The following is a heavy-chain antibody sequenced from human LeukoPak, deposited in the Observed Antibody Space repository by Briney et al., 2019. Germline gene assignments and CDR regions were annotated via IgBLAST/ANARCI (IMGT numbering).Heavy chain of an antibody. J-gene: IGHJ4*02. CDR1: GFTFSMYG. Sequence: PGGSLRLSCAASGFTFSMYGMHWVRQAPGKGLEWVTFMSYDGTKKYYGDSLRGRITVSRDNSRSTLHLQMNSLKAEDTGVYYCVKDLPPYSYGYGEIDFWGQGTLLTVSS. CDR3: VKDLPPYSYGYGEIDF. D-gene: IGHD5-18*01. V-gene: IGHV3-30*18. CDR2: MSYDGTKK.